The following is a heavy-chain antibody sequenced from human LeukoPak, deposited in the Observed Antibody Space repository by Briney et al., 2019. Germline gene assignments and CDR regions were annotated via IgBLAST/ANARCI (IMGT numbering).Heavy chain of an antibody. Sequence: GGSLRLSCAASGFTVTSNYITWVRQAPGKGLEWVSVIYSGGSTSYADSVKGRFTISRDNAKNSLYLQMNSLRAEDTALYFCARDNPYSESLAADDAFDIWGQGTMVTVSS. J-gene: IGHJ3*02. D-gene: IGHD1-26*01. CDR3: ARDNPYSESLAADDAFDI. V-gene: IGHV3-53*01. CDR2: IYSGGST. CDR1: GFTVTSNY.